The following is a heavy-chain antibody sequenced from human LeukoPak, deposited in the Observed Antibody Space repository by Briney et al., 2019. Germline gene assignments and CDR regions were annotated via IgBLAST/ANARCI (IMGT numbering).Heavy chain of an antibody. V-gene: IGHV1-69*05. CDR1: GGTFSSYA. Sequence: SVTVSFKASGGTFSSYAISWVRQGPGQGLEWMGRIVPIFGTANYAQRFQGRVTITTDESTSTANMALSSLRSEDTAVYYCVRQKQWLAGYYFDYWGQGTLVTVSS. CDR2: IVPIFGTA. J-gene: IGHJ4*02. CDR3: VRQKQWLAGYYFDY. D-gene: IGHD6-19*01.